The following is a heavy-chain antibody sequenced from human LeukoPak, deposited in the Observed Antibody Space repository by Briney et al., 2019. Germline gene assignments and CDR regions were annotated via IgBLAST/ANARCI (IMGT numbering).Heavy chain of an antibody. D-gene: IGHD2-2*01. CDR1: GFTVSTYY. CDR3: AKVEVVVVPAAGGGHY. V-gene: IGHV3-30*02. J-gene: IGHJ4*02. Sequence: GGSLRLSCAASGFTVSTYYMSWVRQAPGKGLEWVAFIRYDGSNKYYADSVKGRFTVSRDNSKNTLYLQMNSLRAEDTAVYYCAKVEVVVVPAAGGGHYWGQGTLVTVSS. CDR2: IRYDGSNK.